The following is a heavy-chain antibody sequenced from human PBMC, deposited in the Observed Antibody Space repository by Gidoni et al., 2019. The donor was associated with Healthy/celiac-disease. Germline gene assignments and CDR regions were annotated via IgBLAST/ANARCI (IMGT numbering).Heavy chain of an antibody. D-gene: IGHD6-19*01. Sequence: QVQLQESVPGLGKPSETLSLTCTVAGGSISSYYWSWIRQPPGKGLEWIGYIYYSGSTNYNPSLKRRVTISVDTSKNQFSLKLSSVTAADTAVYYCARGKAVARTPLIDYWGQGTLVTVSS. J-gene: IGHJ4*02. CDR2: IYYSGST. CDR1: GGSISSYY. CDR3: ARGKAVARTPLIDY. V-gene: IGHV4-59*01.